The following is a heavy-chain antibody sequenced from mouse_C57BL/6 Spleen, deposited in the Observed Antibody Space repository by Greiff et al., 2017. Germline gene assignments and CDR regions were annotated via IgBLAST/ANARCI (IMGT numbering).Heavy chain of an antibody. J-gene: IGHJ3*01. CDR3: TSYYDYDEGAWFAY. D-gene: IGHD2-4*01. V-gene: IGHV1-5*01. CDR2: IYPGNSDT. Sequence: EVQLQQSGTVLARPGASVKMSCKTSGYTFTSYWMHWVKQRPGQGLEWIGAIYPGNSDTSYNQKFKGKAKLTAVTSASTAYMELSSLTNEDSAVYYCTSYYDYDEGAWFAYWGQGTLVTVSA. CDR1: GYTFTSYW.